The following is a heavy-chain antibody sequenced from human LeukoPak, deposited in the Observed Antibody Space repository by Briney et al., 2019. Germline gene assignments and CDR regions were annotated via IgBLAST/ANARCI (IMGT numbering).Heavy chain of an antibody. J-gene: IGHJ4*02. D-gene: IGHD3-22*01. V-gene: IGHV4-39*01. CDR2: IYYSGST. CDR3: ARQYYYDSSGYYYGDYYFDY. CDR1: GGSMRSYY. Sequence: SETLSLTCTVSGGSMRSYYWGWIRQPPGKGLEWIGSIYYSGSTYYNPSLKSRVTISVDTSKNQFSLKLSSVTAADTAVYYCARQYYYDSSGYYYGDYYFDYWGQGTLVTVSS.